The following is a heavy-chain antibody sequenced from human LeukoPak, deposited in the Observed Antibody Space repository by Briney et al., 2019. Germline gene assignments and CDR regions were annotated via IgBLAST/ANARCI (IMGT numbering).Heavy chain of an antibody. J-gene: IGHJ4*02. CDR2: ISGRGGST. V-gene: IGHV3-23*01. D-gene: IGHD4-17*01. Sequence: PGGSLRLSCAAAVVTFSSYARSGVRQAPGKGLEWVSAISGRGGSTYYADSVKGRFTISRDNSKNTLYLQMNSLRAEDTAVYYCAKDRDYANWGQGTLVTVSS. CDR3: AKDRDYAN. CDR1: VVTFSSYA.